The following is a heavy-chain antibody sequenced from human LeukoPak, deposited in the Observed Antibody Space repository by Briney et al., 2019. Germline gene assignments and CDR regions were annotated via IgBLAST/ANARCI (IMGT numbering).Heavy chain of an antibody. J-gene: IGHJ6*02. CDR2: IYYSGST. V-gene: IGHV4-59*08. D-gene: IGHD3-10*01. CDR1: GGSISSYF. Sequence: SETLSLTCTVSGGSISSYFWSWIRQPPGKGLEWIGYIYYSGSTNYNPSPKSRVTISVDTSKNQFSLKLSSVTAADTAVYYCARRSTYYYGSGSYYYYYYGMDVWGQGTTVTVSS. CDR3: ARRSTYYYGSGSYYYYYYGMDV.